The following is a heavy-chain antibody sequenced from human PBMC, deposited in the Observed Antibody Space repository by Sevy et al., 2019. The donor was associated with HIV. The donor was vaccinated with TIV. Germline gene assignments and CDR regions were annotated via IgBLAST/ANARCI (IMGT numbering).Heavy chain of an antibody. CDR1: GLTVSSNY. D-gene: IGHD3-22*01. CDR3: ARDRYYDASGYYYYYYGLDV. J-gene: IGHJ6*02. CDR2: IYADGST. Sequence: GESLKISCAASGLTVSSNYMTWVRQAPGKGLEWVSTIYADGSTYYVESVKDRFTIARDNSKNTLYLQMFSLRAEDTAVYYCARDRYYDASGYYYYYYGLDVWGQWTTVTVSS. V-gene: IGHV3-66*01.